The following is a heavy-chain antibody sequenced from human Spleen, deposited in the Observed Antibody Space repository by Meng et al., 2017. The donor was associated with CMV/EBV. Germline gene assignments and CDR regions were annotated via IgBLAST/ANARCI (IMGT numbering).Heavy chain of an antibody. J-gene: IGHJ5*02. CDR2: INPNSGGT. CDR3: ARDPIAAAGNNWFDP. CDR1: GYTFTGYY. Sequence: ASVKVSCKASGYTFTGYYMHWVRQAPGQGLEWMGWINPNSGGTNYAQKFQGRVTMTRDTSISTAYMELSRLRPDDTAVYYCARDPIAAAGNNWFDPWGQGTLVTVSS. V-gene: IGHV1-2*02. D-gene: IGHD6-13*01.